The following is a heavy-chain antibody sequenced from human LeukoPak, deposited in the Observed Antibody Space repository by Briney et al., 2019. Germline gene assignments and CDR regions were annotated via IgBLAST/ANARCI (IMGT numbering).Heavy chain of an antibody. CDR3: ARDQRLGELSFFGEYYFDY. J-gene: IGHJ4*02. V-gene: IGHV3-48*04. D-gene: IGHD3-16*02. CDR2: ISSTSNSI. CDR1: EFTFRNYG. Sequence: PGGSLRLSCVAFEFTFRNYGMNWVRQAPGKGLEWVSYISSTSNSIDYANSVKGRFTISRDNAKNSLYLQMNSLRAEDTAVYYCARDQRLGELSFFGEYYFDYWGQGTLVTVSS.